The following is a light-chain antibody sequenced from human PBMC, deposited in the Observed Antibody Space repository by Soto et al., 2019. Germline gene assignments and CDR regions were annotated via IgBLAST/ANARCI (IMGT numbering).Light chain of an antibody. J-gene: IGLJ1*01. CDR1: SSDVGGYNY. CDR2: EVS. V-gene: IGLV2-14*01. CDR3: SSYTSSSTWV. Sequence: QSALTQPASVSGSPGQSIAISCTGTSSDVGGYNYVSWYQQHPGKAPKLMIYEVSNRPSGVSDRFSGPKSGNTASLTISGLQAEDEADYHCSSYTSSSTWVFGTGTKLTVL.